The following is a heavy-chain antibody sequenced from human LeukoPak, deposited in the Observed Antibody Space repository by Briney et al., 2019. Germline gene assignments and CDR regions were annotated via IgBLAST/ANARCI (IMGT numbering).Heavy chain of an antibody. D-gene: IGHD2-2*01. J-gene: IGHJ4*02. CDR2: ISYDGSNK. V-gene: IGHV3-30*01. Sequence: PGESLRLSCAASGFTFSSYAMHWVRQAPGKGLEWVAVISYDGSNKYYADSVKGRFTISRDNSKNTLYLQMNSLRAEDTAVYYCARETGYCSSTSCPFDYWGQGTLVTVSS. CDR3: ARETGYCSSTSCPFDY. CDR1: GFTFSSYA.